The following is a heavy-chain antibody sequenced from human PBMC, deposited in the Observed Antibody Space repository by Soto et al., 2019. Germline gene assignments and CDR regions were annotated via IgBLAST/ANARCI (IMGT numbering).Heavy chain of an antibody. Sequence: VGSLRLSCAASGFTFSSYAMSWVRQAPGKGLEWVSAISGSGGSTYYADSVKGRFTISRDNSKNTLYLQMNSLRAEDTAVYYCAKDLHHYDILTGYFNWGQGTLVTVSS. V-gene: IGHV3-23*01. D-gene: IGHD3-9*01. CDR2: ISGSGGST. CDR3: AKDLHHYDILTGYFN. J-gene: IGHJ4*02. CDR1: GFTFSSYA.